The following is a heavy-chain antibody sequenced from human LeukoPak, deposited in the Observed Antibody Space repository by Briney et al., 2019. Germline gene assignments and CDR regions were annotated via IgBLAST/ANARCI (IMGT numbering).Heavy chain of an antibody. CDR2: ISGSGDTT. Sequence: QPGGSLRLSCEGSGFNFNSYGMSWVRQAPGKGLEWVSSISGSGDTTYYTDSVKGRFTISRDNSKNTLYLQMNSLRAEDTAVYYCAKSISRITIFGVLIRGFDYWGQGTLVTVSS. V-gene: IGHV3-23*01. CDR1: GFNFNSYG. J-gene: IGHJ4*02. D-gene: IGHD3-3*01. CDR3: AKSISRITIFGVLIRGFDY.